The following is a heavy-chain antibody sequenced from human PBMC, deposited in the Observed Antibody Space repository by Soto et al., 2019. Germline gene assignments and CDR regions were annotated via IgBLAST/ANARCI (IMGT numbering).Heavy chain of an antibody. CDR3: VRDCSSTSCSRGYYYAMDV. V-gene: IGHV4-61*01. CDR1: GGSVRNGFYY. J-gene: IGHJ6*02. D-gene: IGHD2-2*01. Sequence: PSDTLSLTCTDSGGSVRNGFYYGSWIRQPPGKGLEWIGFVYYNGITNYNPSLNSRLTISLDTSTNQFFLRLRSVTAADTAIYYCVRDCSSTSCSRGYYYAMDVWGQGTTVTVSS. CDR2: VYYNGIT.